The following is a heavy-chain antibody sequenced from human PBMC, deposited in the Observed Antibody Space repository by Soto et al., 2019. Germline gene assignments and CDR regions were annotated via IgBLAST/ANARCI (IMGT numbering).Heavy chain of an antibody. CDR3: ARAHVVPAASNWFDP. V-gene: IGHV4-4*02. CDR1: GGSISSSNW. Sequence: QVQLQESGPGLVKPSGTLSLTCAVSGGSISSSNWWSWVRPPPGKGLEWIGEISHSGSTNYNPSLKSRVTISVDKSKNQFSLKLSSVTAADTSVYYCARAHVVPAASNWFDPWGKGTLVTVSS. J-gene: IGHJ5*02. CDR2: ISHSGST. D-gene: IGHD2-2*01.